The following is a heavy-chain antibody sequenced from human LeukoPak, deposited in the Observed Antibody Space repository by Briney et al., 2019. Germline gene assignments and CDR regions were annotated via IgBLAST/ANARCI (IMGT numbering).Heavy chain of an antibody. CDR1: GDSVSSNSAA. Sequence: SQTLSLTCAISGDSVSSNSAAWNWIRQSPSRGLEWLGRTYYRSKWYNDYAVSVKSRITINPDTSKNQFSLKLSSVTAADTAVYYCARGASGYYGSGSYTFDYWGQGTLVTVSS. D-gene: IGHD3-10*01. J-gene: IGHJ4*02. CDR2: TYYRSKWYN. V-gene: IGHV6-1*01. CDR3: ARGASGYYGSGSYTFDY.